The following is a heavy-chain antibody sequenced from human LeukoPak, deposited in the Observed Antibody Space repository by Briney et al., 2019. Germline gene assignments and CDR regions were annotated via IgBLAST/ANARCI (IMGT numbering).Heavy chain of an antibody. CDR3: AKVIGYCSSTSCSLFDDAFDV. D-gene: IGHD2-2*03. Sequence: PGGSLRLSSAASGFSLDDYAMHWVREARGKGMEWVYLISRDAGSTYYSYPVRVLFIISRDNSKYSLFLQMNSLRTEDTAFYFCAKVIGYCSSTSCSLFDDAFDVWGQGTMVTVSS. CDR2: ISRDAGST. J-gene: IGHJ3*01. CDR1: GFSLDDYA. V-gene: IGHV3-43*02.